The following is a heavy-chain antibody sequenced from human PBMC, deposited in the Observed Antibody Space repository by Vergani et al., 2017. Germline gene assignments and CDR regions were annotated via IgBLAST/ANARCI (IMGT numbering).Heavy chain of an antibody. CDR2: IYYSGST. Sequence: QVQLQESGPGLVKPSETLSLTCTVSGGSISSYYWSWIRQPPGKGLEWIGYIYYSGSTNYNPSLKSRVTISVDTSKNQFSLKLSSVTAADTAVYYCARTLEYYDSSGWGFDYWGQGTLVTVSS. J-gene: IGHJ4*02. CDR3: ARTLEYYDSSGWGFDY. CDR1: GGSISSYY. D-gene: IGHD3-22*01. V-gene: IGHV4-59*01.